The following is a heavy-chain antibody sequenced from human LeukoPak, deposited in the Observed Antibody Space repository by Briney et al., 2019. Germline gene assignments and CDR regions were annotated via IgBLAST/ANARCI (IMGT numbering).Heavy chain of an antibody. Sequence: GGSLRLSCAASEFSVGSNYMTWVRQAPGKGLEWVSLIYSGGSTYYADSVKGRFTISRDNSKNTLYLQMNSLRAEDTAVYYCAKDPPSSSWYLNFQHWGQGTLVTVSS. CDR2: IYSGGST. D-gene: IGHD6-13*01. CDR3: AKDPPSSSWYLNFQH. V-gene: IGHV3-66*01. J-gene: IGHJ1*01. CDR1: EFSVGSNY.